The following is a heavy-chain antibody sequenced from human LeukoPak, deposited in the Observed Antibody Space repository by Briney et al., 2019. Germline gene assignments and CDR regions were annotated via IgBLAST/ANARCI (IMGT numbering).Heavy chain of an antibody. CDR1: GFTFSSYW. CDR3: ARYVNYFDP. V-gene: IGHV3-7*01. CDR2: IKQDGTER. D-gene: IGHD3-10*02. J-gene: IGHJ4*02. Sequence: GGSRRLSCAASGFTFSSYWMTWVRKVQGKGLEWVATIKQDGTERYNVDSVRGRFTISRDNAKNSLFLQVNSLRAEDTALYYCARYVNYFDPWGQGTLITVSS.